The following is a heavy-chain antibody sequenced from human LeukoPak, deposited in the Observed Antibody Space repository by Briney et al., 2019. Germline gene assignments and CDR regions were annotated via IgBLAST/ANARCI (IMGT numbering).Heavy chain of an antibody. CDR2: ISGSGDST. CDR1: GFTFSSRA. Sequence: GGSLRLSCAASGFTFSSRAMNWVRQAPGKGLEWVSTISGSGDSTYYADSVAGRFVISGDNSKNTLYLQMNSLRAEDTALYFCAKSLDGSGSYYNGDYWGQGTLVTVSS. V-gene: IGHV3-23*01. D-gene: IGHD3-10*01. CDR3: AKSLDGSGSYYNGDY. J-gene: IGHJ4*02.